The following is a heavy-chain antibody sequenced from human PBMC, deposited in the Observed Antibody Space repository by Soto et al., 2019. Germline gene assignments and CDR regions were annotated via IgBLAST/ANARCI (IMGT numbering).Heavy chain of an antibody. V-gene: IGHV4-59*01. Sequence: KPSETLSLTCTVSGGSISSCYWRGGRQPQGKGLEWSVYICDSGGTNYNPSLKSRVTISVDTPKNQFSLKRSSVTAADTAVYYCARDSYLGGDPNWFDPWGQGTLVTVSS. CDR1: GGSISSCY. CDR2: ICDSGGT. D-gene: IGHD4-17*01. J-gene: IGHJ5*02. CDR3: ARDSYLGGDPNWFDP.